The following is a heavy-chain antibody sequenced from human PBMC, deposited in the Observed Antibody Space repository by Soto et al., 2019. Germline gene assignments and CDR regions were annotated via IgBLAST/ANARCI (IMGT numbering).Heavy chain of an antibody. Sequence: QVQLVQSGAEAKKAGASVKVSCKASGYTFTNYGVTWVRQAPGQGLEWLGWISAYNGNTNYAQSLQGRVTMTTDTSTSAAYMELRSLRSDDTAVYYCARDTSRISVAVDFDYWGQGTLVTVSS. CDR3: ARDTSRISVAVDFDY. V-gene: IGHV1-18*01. CDR2: ISAYNGNT. CDR1: GYTFTNYG. D-gene: IGHD6-19*01. J-gene: IGHJ4*02.